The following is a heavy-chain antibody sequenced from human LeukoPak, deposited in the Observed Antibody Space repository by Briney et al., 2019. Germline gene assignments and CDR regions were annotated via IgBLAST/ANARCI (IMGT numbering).Heavy chain of an antibody. J-gene: IGHJ3*02. Sequence: GGSLRLSYAASGFTFSSYAMTWVRQAPGKGLDWVSGISASGGSTDYADSVKGRFTISRDNSKNTLYLQMNGLRADDTAVYYCAKYTSSSWYTAFDIWGQGTMVTVAS. V-gene: IGHV3-23*01. CDR3: AKYTSSSWYTAFDI. D-gene: IGHD6-13*01. CDR2: ISASGGST. CDR1: GFTFSSYA.